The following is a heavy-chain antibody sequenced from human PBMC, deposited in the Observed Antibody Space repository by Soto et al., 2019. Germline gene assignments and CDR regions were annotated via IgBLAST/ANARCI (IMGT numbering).Heavy chain of an antibody. D-gene: IGHD2-15*01. J-gene: IGHJ3*02. CDR3: AKDRGYCSGGSCYSPAFDI. V-gene: IGHV3-23*01. CDR2: ISGSGGST. CDR1: GFTFSSYA. Sequence: EVQLLESGGGLVQPGGSLRLSCAASGFTFSSYAMSWVRQAPGKGLEWVSAISGSGGSTYYADSVKGRFTISRDNSKNTLYLQMNSLRAEDTDVYYSAKDRGYCSGGSCYSPAFDIWGQGTMVTVSS.